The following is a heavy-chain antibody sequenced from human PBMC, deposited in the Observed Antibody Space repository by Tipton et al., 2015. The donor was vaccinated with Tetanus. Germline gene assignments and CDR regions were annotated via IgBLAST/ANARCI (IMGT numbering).Heavy chain of an antibody. CDR1: GALLSTGGYS. J-gene: IGHJ4*01. V-gene: IGHV4-30-2*01. CDR2: IYHTGST. Sequence: TLSLTCAVSGALLSTGGYSRGWIRQPPGQGLEWIGYIYHTGSTYYNPSLRSRVTISAVGSKNHFSLKLTSVTAADTGVYFCVRGRGSGAQSFGFEHWGRGTQVTVSS. D-gene: IGHD3-10*01. CDR3: VRGRGSGAQSFGFEH.